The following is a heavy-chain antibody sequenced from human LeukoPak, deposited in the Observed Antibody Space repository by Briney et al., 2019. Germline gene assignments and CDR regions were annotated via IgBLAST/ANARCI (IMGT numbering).Heavy chain of an antibody. V-gene: IGHV4-59*01. D-gene: IGHD6-6*01. CDR3: ARVTREAARYWYFDL. CDR2: IYYSGST. Sequence: SETLSLTCTVSGGSISSYYWSWIRQPPGKGLEWIGYIYYSGSTNYNPSLKSRVTISVDTSKNQFSLKLSTVTAADTAVYFCARVTREAARYWYFDLWGRGTLVTVSS. J-gene: IGHJ2*01. CDR1: GGSISSYY.